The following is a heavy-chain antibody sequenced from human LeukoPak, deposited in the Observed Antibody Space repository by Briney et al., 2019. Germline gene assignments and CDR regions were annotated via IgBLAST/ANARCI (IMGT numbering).Heavy chain of an antibody. J-gene: IGHJ5*02. D-gene: IGHD6-13*01. CDR1: GYTFTSYG. CDR3: ARTRQYSSSWYCWFDP. Sequence: GASVTVSCTASGYTFTSYGISWVRQAAGEGLEWMGWISAYNGNTNYAQKLQGRVTMTTDTSTSTAYMELRSLRSDDTAVYYCARTRQYSSSWYCWFDPWGQGTLVTVSS. CDR2: ISAYNGNT. V-gene: IGHV1-18*01.